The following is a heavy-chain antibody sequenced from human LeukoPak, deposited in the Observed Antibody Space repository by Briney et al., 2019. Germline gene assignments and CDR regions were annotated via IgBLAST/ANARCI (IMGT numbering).Heavy chain of an antibody. J-gene: IGHJ3*02. CDR3: AKDHI. Sequence: PGGSLRLSCAASGFSFRNFAMSWVRQAPGKGLEWVSALTGSGGSTYYADSVKGRFTISRDNSKNTVYLQMNSLRAEDTAVYYCAKDHIWGQGTMVTVSS. CDR2: LTGSGGST. V-gene: IGHV3-23*01. CDR1: GFSFRNFA.